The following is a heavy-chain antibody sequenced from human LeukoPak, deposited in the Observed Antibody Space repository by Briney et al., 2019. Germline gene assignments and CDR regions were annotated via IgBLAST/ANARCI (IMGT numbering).Heavy chain of an antibody. D-gene: IGHD5-12*01. V-gene: IGHV4-34*01. J-gene: IGHJ3*02. CDR3: ARSGYDRLSDAFDI. Sequence: KPSETLSLTCAVYGGSFSGYYWSWIRQPPGKGLEWIGEINHSGSTNYNPSLKSRVTISVDTSKNQFSLKLSSVTAADTAVYYCARSGYDRLSDAFDIWGQGTMVTVSS. CDR2: INHSGST. CDR1: GGSFSGYY.